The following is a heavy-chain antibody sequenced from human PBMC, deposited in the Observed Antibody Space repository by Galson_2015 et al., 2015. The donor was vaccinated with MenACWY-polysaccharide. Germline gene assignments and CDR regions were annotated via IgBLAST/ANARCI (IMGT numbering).Heavy chain of an antibody. CDR3: AVHCSSTSCYSPLSRL. J-gene: IGHJ3*01. Sequence: SLRLSCAASEFTFSRYWMNWVRHAPGKGLVWVSRIDSDGSSTSYADSVKGRFTISRDNAKNTLYLQMNSLRAEDTAVYYCAVHCSSTSCYSPLSRLWGQGTMVTVSS. D-gene: IGHD2-2*01. CDR2: IDSDGSST. CDR1: EFTFSRYW. V-gene: IGHV3-74*01.